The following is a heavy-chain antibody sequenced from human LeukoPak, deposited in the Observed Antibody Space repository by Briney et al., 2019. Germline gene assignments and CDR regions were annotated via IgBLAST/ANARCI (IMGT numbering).Heavy chain of an antibody. CDR1: GYTFTSYD. CDR2: MNPNSGNT. V-gene: IGHV1-8*01. CDR3: AREGRLYDFWSGYYTPYYLDY. D-gene: IGHD3-3*01. J-gene: IGHJ4*02. Sequence: ASVNVSCKASGYTFTSYDINWVRQATGQGLEWMGWMNPNSGNTGYAQKFQGRVTITADESTSTAYMELSSLRSEDTAVYYCAREGRLYDFWSGYYTPYYLDYWGQGTLVTVSS.